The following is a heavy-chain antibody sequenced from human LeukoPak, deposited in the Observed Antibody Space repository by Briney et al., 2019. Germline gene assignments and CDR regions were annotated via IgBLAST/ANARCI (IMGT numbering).Heavy chain of an antibody. Sequence: SESLSLTCAVSSGSISSSNWWNWVRQPPGKGLEWIGEINHSGSTNSNPSLKSRVTVSVDTSKNLFSLKLSSVTAADTAVYYCARVWDDSSGRDYWGQGTLVTVSS. CDR2: INHSGST. CDR3: ARVWDDSSGRDY. CDR1: SGSISSSNW. V-gene: IGHV4-4*02. D-gene: IGHD6-19*01. J-gene: IGHJ4*02.